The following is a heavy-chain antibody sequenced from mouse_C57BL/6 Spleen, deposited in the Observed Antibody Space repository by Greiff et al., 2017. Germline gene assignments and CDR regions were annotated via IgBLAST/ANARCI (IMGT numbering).Heavy chain of an antibody. J-gene: IGHJ1*03. CDR2: IWSDGST. D-gene: IGHD1-1*01. CDR3: ARHYYYGSRSYWYFDV. CDR1: GFSLTSYG. Sequence: VQLKESGPGLVAPSQSLSITCTVSGFSLTSYGVHWVRQPPGKGLEWLVVIWSDGSTTYNSALKSRLSISKDNSKSQVFLKMNSLQTDDTAMYYCARHYYYGSRSYWYFDVWGTGTTVTVSS. V-gene: IGHV2-6-1*01.